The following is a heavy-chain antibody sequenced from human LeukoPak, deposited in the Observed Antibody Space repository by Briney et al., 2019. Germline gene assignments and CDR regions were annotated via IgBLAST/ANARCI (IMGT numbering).Heavy chain of an antibody. CDR3: ARHEDSNWYFDH. D-gene: IGHD1-1*01. V-gene: IGHV4-34*01. CDR1: GGSFSGYY. CDR2: INHSGST. Sequence: SETLSLTCAVYGGSFSGYYWSWIRQPPGKGLEWIGEINHSGSTNYNPSLKSRVTISVDTSKNQFSLKLSSVTAADTAVYYCARHEDSNWYFDHWGQGTLVTVSS. J-gene: IGHJ4*02.